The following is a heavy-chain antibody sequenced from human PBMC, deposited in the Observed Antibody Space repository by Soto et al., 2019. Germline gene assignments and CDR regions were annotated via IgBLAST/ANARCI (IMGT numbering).Heavy chain of an antibody. J-gene: IGHJ4*02. Sequence: QVQLVESGGGVVQHGRSLRLSCAVSGFTVSTFGMHWVRQAPGKGLEWVAVISRDGNTKFYADSVKGRFTISRDNSRNTLFLEMNSLRGDDMAVYYCTGEVASGYWGQGTLVTVSS. CDR2: ISRDGNTK. CDR3: TGEVASGY. CDR1: GFTVSTFG. V-gene: IGHV3-30*03. D-gene: IGHD2-8*02.